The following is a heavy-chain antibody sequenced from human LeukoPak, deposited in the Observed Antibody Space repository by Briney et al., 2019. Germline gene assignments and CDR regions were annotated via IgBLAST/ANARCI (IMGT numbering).Heavy chain of an antibody. D-gene: IGHD3-22*01. CDR3: ARAVSGGLLRHHFDY. CDR1: GGSIGSYY. V-gene: IGHV4-59*01. CDR2: IYYSGST. J-gene: IGHJ4*02. Sequence: SETLSLTCTVSGGSIGSYYWSWIRQPPGKGLEWIGYIYYSGSTNYNPSLKSRDTISVDTSKNQFSLKLSSVTAADTAVYYCARAVSGGLLRHHFDYWGQGTLVTVSS.